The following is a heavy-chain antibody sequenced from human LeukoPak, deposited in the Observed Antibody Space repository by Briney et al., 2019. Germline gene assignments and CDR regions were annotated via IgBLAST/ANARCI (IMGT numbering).Heavy chain of an antibody. D-gene: IGHD2-15*01. Sequence: SVKVSCKASGGTFSSYAISWVRQAPGQGLEWMGRIIPILGIANYAQKFQGRVTITADKSTSTAYMELSSLRSEDTAVYYCAREIVVVVAATRAFDIWGQGTMVTVSS. V-gene: IGHV1-69*04. CDR3: AREIVVVVAATRAFDI. CDR1: GGTFSSYA. CDR2: IIPILGIA. J-gene: IGHJ3*02.